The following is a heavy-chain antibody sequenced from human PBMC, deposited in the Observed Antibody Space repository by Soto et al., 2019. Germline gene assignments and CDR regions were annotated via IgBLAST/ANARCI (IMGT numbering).Heavy chain of an antibody. J-gene: IGHJ3*02. CDR2: FDPEDGET. CDR3: ATEHFVGATRIGAFDI. V-gene: IGHV1-24*01. Sequence: ASVKVSCKVSGYTLTELSMHWVRQAPGKGLEWMGGFDPEDGETIYAQKFQGRVTMTEDTSTDTAYMELSSLRSEDTAVYYCATEHFVGATRIGAFDIWGQGTMVTVSS. CDR1: GYTLTELS. D-gene: IGHD1-26*01.